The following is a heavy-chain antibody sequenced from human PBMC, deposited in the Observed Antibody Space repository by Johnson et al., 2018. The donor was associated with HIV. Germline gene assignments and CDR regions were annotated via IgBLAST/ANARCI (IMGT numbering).Heavy chain of an antibody. CDR3: ARARDRSSSRDAFDI. J-gene: IGHJ3*02. Sequence: VKLVESGGGLVQPGGSLRLSCAASGFTFSPYLVHWVRQAPGQGLVWVSRIVSDVSSAIYTDSVTGRFTISRDNTKNTVYLQMNSLGAEDTAVYYWARARDRSSSRDAFDIWGQGTMVTVSS. D-gene: IGHD6-13*01. CDR1: GFTFSPYL. CDR2: IVSDVSSA. V-gene: IGHV3-74*01.